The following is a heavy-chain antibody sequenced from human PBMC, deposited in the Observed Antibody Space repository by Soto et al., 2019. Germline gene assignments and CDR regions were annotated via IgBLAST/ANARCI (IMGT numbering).Heavy chain of an antibody. J-gene: IGHJ6*02. Sequence: QAQLVQPGAEVKKPGASVKVSCKTSGYTFNTYGISWVRQVPGQGPEWMGWISGYNGYTKYAQKFQGRVTMTTDTSTSTAYMDMRSLRSDDTAVYYCARPGTILGRNGMDVWGQGTTVIVSS. CDR1: GYTFNTYG. CDR3: ARPGTILGRNGMDV. V-gene: IGHV1-18*04. D-gene: IGHD3-3*01. CDR2: ISGYNGYT.